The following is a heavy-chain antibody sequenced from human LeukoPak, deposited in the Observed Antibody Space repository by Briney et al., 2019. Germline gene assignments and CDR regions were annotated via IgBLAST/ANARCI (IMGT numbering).Heavy chain of an antibody. J-gene: IGHJ3*02. CDR1: GGTFSSYA. CDR2: IIPIFGTA. D-gene: IGHD6-19*01. Sequence: GASVKVSCKASGGTFSSYAISWVRQAPGQGLEWMGGIIPIFGTANYAQKIQGRVTITADESTSTAYMELSSLRSEDTAVYYCARLGDHSSGWYDGVSATKNVRAFDIWGQGTMVTVSS. CDR3: ARLGDHSSGWYDGVSATKNVRAFDI. V-gene: IGHV1-69*13.